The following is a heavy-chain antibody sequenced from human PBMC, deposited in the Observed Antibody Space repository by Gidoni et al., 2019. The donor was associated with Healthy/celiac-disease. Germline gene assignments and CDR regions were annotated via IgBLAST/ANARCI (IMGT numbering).Heavy chain of an antibody. J-gene: IGHJ4*02. D-gene: IGHD6-19*01. CDR2: INTNTGNP. V-gene: IGHV7-4-1*02. CDR1: GYTFTSYA. CDR3: AREFPLPRIAVAGTEVNFDY. Sequence: QVQLVQSGSELKKPGASVKVSCKASGYTFTSYAMNWVRQAPGQGLEWMGWINTNTGNPTYAQGFTGRFVFSLDTSVSTAYLQISSLKAEDTAVYYCAREFPLPRIAVAGTEVNFDYWGQGTLVTVSS.